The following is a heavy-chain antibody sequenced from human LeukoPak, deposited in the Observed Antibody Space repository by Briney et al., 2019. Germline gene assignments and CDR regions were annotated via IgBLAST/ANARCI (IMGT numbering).Heavy chain of an antibody. CDR2: IYYSGST. CDR3: ARDYGDYEHYLDY. Sequence: KPSETLSLTCTVSGGSISSYYWSWIRQPPGKGLEWIGYIYYSGSTNYNPSLKSRVTISVDTSKNQFSLKLSSVTAADPAVYYCARDYGDYEHYLDYWGQGTLVTVSS. D-gene: IGHD4-17*01. V-gene: IGHV4-59*12. CDR1: GGSISSYY. J-gene: IGHJ4*02.